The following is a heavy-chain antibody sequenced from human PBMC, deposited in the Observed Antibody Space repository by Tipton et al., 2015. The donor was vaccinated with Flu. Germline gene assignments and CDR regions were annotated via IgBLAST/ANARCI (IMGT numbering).Heavy chain of an antibody. CDR1: GGSISSHY. J-gene: IGHJ3*02. D-gene: IGHD3-16*01. CDR2: IYYSGSI. CDR3: AREWGDAFDI. V-gene: IGHV4-59*11. Sequence: TLSLTCTVSGGSISSHYWSWIRQPPGKGLERIGYIYYSGSISYNPSLKSRVTISVDTSKNQFSLKLSSVTAADTAVYCCAREWGDAFDIWGQGTMVTVSS.